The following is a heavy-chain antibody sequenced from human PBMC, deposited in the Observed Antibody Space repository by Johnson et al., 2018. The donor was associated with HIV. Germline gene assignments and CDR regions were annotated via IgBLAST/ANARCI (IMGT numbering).Heavy chain of an antibody. D-gene: IGHD2-21*01. V-gene: IGHV3-49*04. CDR1: GFTFGDYA. CDR3: TLVVLEGSDAFDI. J-gene: IGHJ3*02. CDR2: IRSKAYGGTT. Sequence: VQLVESGGGLVQPGRSLRLSCPASGFTFGDYAMSWVRQAPGKGLEWVGFIRSKAYGGTTEYAASVKGRFTISRDDSKSIAYLQLNSLKTEDTAGYYCTLVVLEGSDAFDIWCQGTIVTVSS.